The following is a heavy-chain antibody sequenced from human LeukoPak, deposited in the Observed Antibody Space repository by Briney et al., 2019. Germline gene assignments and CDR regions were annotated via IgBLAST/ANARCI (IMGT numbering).Heavy chain of an antibody. Sequence: SETLSLTCAVSGGSISSGGYSWSWIRQPPGKGLEWIGFIYYSGNTNYNPSLKSRVIISVDTSKNQFSLKLSSVTAADTAVYYCARLKGYSSGWYPSYYFDYWGQGTLVTVSS. D-gene: IGHD6-19*01. CDR3: ARLKGYSSGWYPSYYFDY. J-gene: IGHJ4*02. V-gene: IGHV4-61*08. CDR2: IYYSGNT. CDR1: GGSISSGGYS.